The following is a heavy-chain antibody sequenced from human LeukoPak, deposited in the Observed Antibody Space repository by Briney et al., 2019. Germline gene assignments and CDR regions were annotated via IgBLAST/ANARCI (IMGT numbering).Heavy chain of an antibody. CDR3: AREGVAARPEENWFDP. CDR2: TYYRSKWYN. J-gene: IGHJ5*02. V-gene: IGHV6-1*01. D-gene: IGHD6-6*01. Sequence: SQTLSLTCAISGDSVSSNSAAWNWTRQSPSRGLEWLGRTYYRSKWYNDYAVSVKSRITINPDTSKNQFSLQLNSVTPEDTAVYYCAREGVAARPEENWFDPWGQGTLVTVSS. CDR1: GDSVSSNSAA.